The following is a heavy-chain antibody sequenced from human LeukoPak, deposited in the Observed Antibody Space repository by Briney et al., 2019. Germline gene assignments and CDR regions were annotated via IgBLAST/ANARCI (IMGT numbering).Heavy chain of an antibody. Sequence: AGGSLRLSCAASGFTFDDYGMSWVRQAPGKGLEWVSGINWNGGSTGYADCVKGRFTISRDNAKNSLYLQMNSLRAEDTALYYCARGYYYDSSGYYGTFDYWGQGTLVTVSS. D-gene: IGHD3-22*01. J-gene: IGHJ4*02. CDR2: INWNGGST. CDR1: GFTFDDYG. CDR3: ARGYYYDSSGYYGTFDY. V-gene: IGHV3-20*04.